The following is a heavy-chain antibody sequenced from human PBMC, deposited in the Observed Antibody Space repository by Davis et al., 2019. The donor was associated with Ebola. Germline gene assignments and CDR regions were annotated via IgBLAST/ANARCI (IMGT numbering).Heavy chain of an antibody. CDR1: GYSFTSYC. V-gene: IGHV5-51*01. CDR3: ARQPYSTSPIDY. J-gene: IGHJ4*02. D-gene: IGHD6-13*01. CDR2: IYPRDSDT. Sequence: GESLKISCNGSGYSFTSYCIGWVRHLPGKGLEWMGIIYPRDSDTRYSPSFQGQVTISADKSISTAYLQWSSLKASDTTIYYCARQPYSTSPIDYWGQGTLVTVSS.